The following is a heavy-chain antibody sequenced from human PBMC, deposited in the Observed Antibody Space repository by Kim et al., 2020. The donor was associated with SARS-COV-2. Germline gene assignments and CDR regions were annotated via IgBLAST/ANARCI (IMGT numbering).Heavy chain of an antibody. Sequence: GGSLRLSCAASGFTFSDHYMDWVRQAPGKGLEWVGRTRNKANSYTTEYAASVKGRFTIPRDDSKNSLYLQMNSLKTGDTSVYYCARDLGQGSGSDYGYFDHWGQRTLVTVSS. CDR3: ARDLGQGSGSDYGYFDH. J-gene: IGHJ4*03. CDR1: GFTFSDHY. V-gene: IGHV3-72*01. D-gene: IGHD1-26*01. CDR2: TRNKANSYTT.